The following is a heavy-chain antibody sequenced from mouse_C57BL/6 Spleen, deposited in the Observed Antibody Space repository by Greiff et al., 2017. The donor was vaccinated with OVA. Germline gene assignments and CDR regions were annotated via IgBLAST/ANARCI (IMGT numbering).Heavy chain of an antibody. J-gene: IGHJ2*01. Sequence: QVQLQQPGAELVMPGASVKLSCKASGYTFTSYWMHWVKQRPGQGLEWIGEIDPSDSYTNYNQKFKGKSTLTVDKSSSTAYMQLSSLTSEDSAVYYCARAGTTVVPDYWGQGTTLTVSS. CDR3: ARAGTTVVPDY. CDR2: IDPSDSYT. CDR1: GYTFTSYW. V-gene: IGHV1-69*01. D-gene: IGHD1-1*01.